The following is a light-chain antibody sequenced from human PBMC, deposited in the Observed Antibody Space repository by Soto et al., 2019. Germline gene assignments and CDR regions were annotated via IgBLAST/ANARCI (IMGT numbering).Light chain of an antibody. CDR2: GAS. Sequence: EIVLTQSPGTLSLSPGERATLSCRASQSINSRYLAWYQQKPGQAPRLLIYGASSRATGIPDRFSGSGSGTAFALTSSRLAPEDFALYYCQQFGSSPGFSFGPGTIVDIK. CDR3: QQFGSSPGFS. V-gene: IGKV3-20*01. CDR1: QSINSRY. J-gene: IGKJ3*01.